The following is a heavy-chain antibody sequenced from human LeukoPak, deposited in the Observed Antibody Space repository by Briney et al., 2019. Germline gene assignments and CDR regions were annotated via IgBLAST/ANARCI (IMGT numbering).Heavy chain of an antibody. Sequence: SETLSLTCAVYRGSFSGYYWSWIRQPPGKGLEWIGEINHSGSTNYNPSLKSRVTISVDTSKNQFSLKLSSVTAADTAVYYCARAHLVVVPAAPKGHYYYYGMDVWGQGTTVTVSS. V-gene: IGHV4-34*01. D-gene: IGHD2-2*01. CDR2: INHSGST. J-gene: IGHJ6*02. CDR3: ARAHLVVVPAAPKGHYYYYGMDV. CDR1: RGSFSGYY.